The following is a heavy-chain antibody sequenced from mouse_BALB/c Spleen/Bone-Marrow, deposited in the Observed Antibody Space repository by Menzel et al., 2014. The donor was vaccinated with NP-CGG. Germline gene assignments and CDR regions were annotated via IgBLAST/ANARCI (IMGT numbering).Heavy chain of an antibody. CDR2: INPNIGGT. J-gene: IGHJ2*01. Sequence: EVMLVESGPELVKPGASVKISCKTSGYTFTDYTLHWVKQSHGKSLEWIGGINPNIGGTTYNQKFKDKASLTLNKSSTTAYMELRSLTSEDSAVYFCARGRWYYWGQGTTLTVSS. V-gene: IGHV1-22*01. CDR1: GYTFTDYT. CDR3: ARGRWYY. D-gene: IGHD2-3*01.